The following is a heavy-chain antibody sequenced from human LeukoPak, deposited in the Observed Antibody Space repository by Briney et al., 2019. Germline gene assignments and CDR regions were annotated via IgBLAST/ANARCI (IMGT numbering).Heavy chain of an antibody. J-gene: IGHJ5*02. V-gene: IGHV4-59*12. CDR1: GGSISSYY. D-gene: IGHD3-10*01. Sequence: PSETLSLTCTVSGGSISSYYWSWIRQPPGKGLEWIGYIYYSGSTNYNPSLKSRVTISVDTSKNQFPLKLSSVTAADTAVYYCARDGGYGSGSYSLWFDPWGQGTLVTVSS. CDR3: ARDGGYGSGSYSLWFDP. CDR2: IYYSGST.